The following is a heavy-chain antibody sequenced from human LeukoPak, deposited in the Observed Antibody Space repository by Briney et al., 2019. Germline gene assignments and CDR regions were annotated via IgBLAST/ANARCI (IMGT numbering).Heavy chain of an antibody. Sequence: SETLSLTCTVSGGSISSYYWSWIRQPPGKGLEWIGYICYSGSTNYNPSLKSRVTISVDTSKNQFSLKLSSVTAADTAVYYCARAMVDYDSSGQYYFDYWGQGTLVTVSS. D-gene: IGHD3-22*01. CDR2: ICYSGST. CDR3: ARAMVDYDSSGQYYFDY. CDR1: GGSISSYY. V-gene: IGHV4-59*01. J-gene: IGHJ4*02.